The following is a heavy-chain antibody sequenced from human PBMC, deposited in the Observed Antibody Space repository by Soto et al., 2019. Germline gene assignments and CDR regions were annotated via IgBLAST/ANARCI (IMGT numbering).Heavy chain of an antibody. Sequence: PGGSLRLSCAASGFTISRNAIYWVRQAPWKGLEWVSGISERGDTTHYADSVKGRFTISRDTSKKTLYLELNTLRADDTAVYYCAKDKTGTTCFDYWGQGTLVTVSS. CDR3: AKDKTGTTCFDY. D-gene: IGHD1-1*01. CDR1: GFTISRNA. CDR2: ISERGDTT. V-gene: IGHV3-23*01. J-gene: IGHJ4*02.